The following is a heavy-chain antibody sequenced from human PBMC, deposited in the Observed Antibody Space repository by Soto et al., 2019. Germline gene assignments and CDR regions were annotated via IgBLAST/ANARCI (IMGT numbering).Heavy chain of an antibody. CDR2: ISTKNGNT. J-gene: IGHJ3*02. D-gene: IGHD2-15*01. V-gene: IGHV1-18*01. CDR1: GYTFTTYG. CDR3: ARGVVDFPSAFDI. Sequence: ASVKVSCKASGYTFTTYGFSWLRQAPGQGPEWMGWISTKNGNTKYAQKFQGRVTLTTDTSTTTAYMELSSLRSEDTAVYYCARGVVDFPSAFDIWGQGTMVTVSS.